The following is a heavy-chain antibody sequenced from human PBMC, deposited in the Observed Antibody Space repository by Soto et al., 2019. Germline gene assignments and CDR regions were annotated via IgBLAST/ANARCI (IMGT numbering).Heavy chain of an antibody. CDR1: GFTFSDHY. CDR3: TRGLLGGARSYSFDGMDV. CDR2: RRNRVNSHTT. V-gene: IGHV3-72*01. D-gene: IGHD2-8*02. Sequence: EVQLVESGGGLVQPGGSLRISCAASGFTFSDHYMDWVRQAPGKGLEWVARRRNRVNSHTTEYAASVKGRFTISRDESKSSLCLQMTSLNIEDPAVYYCTRGLLGGARSYSFDGMDVWGQGTTVTVSS. J-gene: IGHJ6*01.